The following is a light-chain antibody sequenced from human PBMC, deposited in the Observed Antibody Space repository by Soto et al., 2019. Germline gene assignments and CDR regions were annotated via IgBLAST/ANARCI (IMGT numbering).Light chain of an antibody. CDR3: QHLRTYPFS. V-gene: IGKV1-9*01. CDR1: QDISTS. CDR2: PAS. Sequence: DIQLTQSPSFLSASVGARVTVSCRASQDISTSLAWFQQKAGKVPQLXVYPASTLQDGVPSRFSGSGSGTYFTLTINNLPAEDFATYYCQHLRTYPFSFGQGTKV. J-gene: IGKJ2*03.